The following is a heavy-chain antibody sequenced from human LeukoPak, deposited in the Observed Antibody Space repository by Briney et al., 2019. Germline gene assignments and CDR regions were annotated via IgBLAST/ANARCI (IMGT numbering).Heavy chain of an antibody. Sequence: PSETLSLTCAVSGGSISSGGYSWSWIRQPPGKGLEWIGYIYHSGSTYYNPSLKSRVTISVDRSENQFSLKLSSVTAADTAVYYCARALGVAAAGNWFDPWGQGTLVTVSS. CDR1: GGSISSGGYS. J-gene: IGHJ5*02. CDR3: ARALGVAAAGNWFDP. CDR2: IYHSGST. V-gene: IGHV4-30-2*01. D-gene: IGHD6-13*01.